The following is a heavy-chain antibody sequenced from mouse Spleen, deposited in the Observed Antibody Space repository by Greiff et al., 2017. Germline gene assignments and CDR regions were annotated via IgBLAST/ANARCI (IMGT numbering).Heavy chain of an antibody. CDR2: IYPGGGYT. Sequence: VQLQESGAELVRPGTSVKMSCKASGYTFTNYWIGWAKQRPGHGLEWIGDIYPGGGYTNYNEKFKGKATLTADKSSSTAYMQFSSLTSEDSAIYYCARGWDRTFDYWGQGTTLTVSS. CDR3: ARGWDRTFDY. CDR1: GYTFTNYW. V-gene: IGHV1-63*01. D-gene: IGHD4-1*01. J-gene: IGHJ2*01.